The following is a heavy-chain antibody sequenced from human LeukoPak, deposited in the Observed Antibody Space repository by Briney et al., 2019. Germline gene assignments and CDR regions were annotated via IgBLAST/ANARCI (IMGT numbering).Heavy chain of an antibody. V-gene: IGHV4-38-2*01. D-gene: IGHD3-10*01. CDR3: ARVPPYSSGSGSYFDY. CDR2: IYHSGNT. Sequence: SETLSLTCGVSGYSISSGYYWGWIRQTPGKGPEWIGSIYHSGNTHYNPSLKSRVTISVDTSKNHFSLKLRSVTAADTAVYYCARVPPYSSGSGSYFDYWGQGTLVTVSS. CDR1: GYSISSGYY. J-gene: IGHJ4*02.